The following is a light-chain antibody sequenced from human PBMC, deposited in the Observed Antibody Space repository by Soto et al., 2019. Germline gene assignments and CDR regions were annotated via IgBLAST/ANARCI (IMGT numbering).Light chain of an antibody. CDR1: PSVTTF. CDR3: QQRNVWTLVI. CDR2: GAF. Sequence: EVALTQSPATPSLSPQQRATLSGTASPSVTTFLAWYHQKPGQAPRLLIYGAFNKATGIPARFSGSGAGTDFALTISSLEPVDSAVYYCQQRNVWTLVIFGQGTRLGI. V-gene: IGKV3-11*01. J-gene: IGKJ5*01.